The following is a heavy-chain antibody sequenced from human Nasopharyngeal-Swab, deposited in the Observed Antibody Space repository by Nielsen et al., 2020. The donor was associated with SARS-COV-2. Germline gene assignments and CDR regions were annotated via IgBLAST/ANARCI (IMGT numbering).Heavy chain of an antibody. CDR2: IKQDGSDK. CDR3: ARGIYYYYYYMDV. V-gene: IGHV3-7*01. Sequence: GGSLRLSCAASGLTFTNSWMSWVRQAPGKGLEWVANIKQDGSDKYYVDSVKGRFTISRDNAKNSLYLQMNSLRAEDTAVYYCARGIYYYYYYMDVWGKGTTVTVSS. CDR1: GLTFTNSW. J-gene: IGHJ6*03.